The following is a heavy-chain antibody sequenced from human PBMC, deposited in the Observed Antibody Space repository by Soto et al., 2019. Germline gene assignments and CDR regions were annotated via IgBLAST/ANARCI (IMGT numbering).Heavy chain of an antibody. CDR3: AKRGTAMVTEYYFDY. D-gene: IGHD5-18*01. CDR2: ISGSGGST. J-gene: IGHJ4*02. CDR1: GFTFSSYA. V-gene: IGHV3-23*01. Sequence: GGSLRLSCAASGFTFSSYAMSWVRQAPGKGLEWVSAISGSGGSTYYADSGKGRFTISRDNSKNTLYLQMNSLRAEDTAVYYCAKRGTAMVTEYYFDYWGQGTLVTVSS.